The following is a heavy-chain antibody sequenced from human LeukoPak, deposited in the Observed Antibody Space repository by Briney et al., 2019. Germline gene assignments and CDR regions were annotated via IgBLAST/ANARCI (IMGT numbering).Heavy chain of an antibody. CDR2: IYYNGNT. J-gene: IGHJ4*02. CDR3: ARVDPRSYGYFDY. V-gene: IGHV4-59*01. Sequence: SETLSFTCTVSGGSISSYYWSWIRRPPGKGLEWIGYIYYNGNTNYNPSLKSRVTISVATSKNQFSLKLNSVTPADTAVYYCARVDPRSYGYFDYWGQGTLVTVSS. CDR1: GGSISSYY. D-gene: IGHD5-18*01.